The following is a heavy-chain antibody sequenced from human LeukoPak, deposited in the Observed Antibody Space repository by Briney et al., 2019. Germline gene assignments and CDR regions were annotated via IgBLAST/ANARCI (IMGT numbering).Heavy chain of an antibody. CDR1: GFTFSSYG. V-gene: IGHV3-33*01. CDR2: IWYDGSNK. CDR3: ARDRAVTMVRGVREGMDV. J-gene: IGHJ6*02. D-gene: IGHD3-10*01. Sequence: GGSLRLSCAASGFTFSSYGMHWVRQAPGKGLEWVAVIWYDGSNKYYADSVKGRFTISRDNSKNTLYLQMNSLRAEDTAVYYCARDRAVTMVRGVREGMDVWGQGTTVTVSS.